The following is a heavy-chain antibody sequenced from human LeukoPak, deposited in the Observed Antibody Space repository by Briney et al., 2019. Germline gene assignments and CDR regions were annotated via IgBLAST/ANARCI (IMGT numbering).Heavy chain of an antibody. CDR3: ARGEDYYDSSGYYLDAFDI. Sequence: SQTLSLTCTVSGGSISSGSYYWSWIRQPAGKGLEWIGRIYTSGSTNYNPSLKSRVTISVDTSKNQFSLKLSSVTAADTAVYYCARGEDYYDSSGYYLDAFDIWGQGTMVTVSS. CDR2: IYTSGST. J-gene: IGHJ3*02. CDR1: GGSISSGSYY. D-gene: IGHD3-22*01. V-gene: IGHV4-61*02.